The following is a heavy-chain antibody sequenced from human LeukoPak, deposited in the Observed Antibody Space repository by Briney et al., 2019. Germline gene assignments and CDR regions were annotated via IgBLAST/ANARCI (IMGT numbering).Heavy chain of an antibody. Sequence: PGGSLRLSCAVSGFTFNNYYMTWIRKAPGKGMEWLSYISSSNISMSYADSVKRRFTISRDNAKKSLYLQMNSLRPDDTAVYYCARDGGYGDYPHFDSWGQRTLVTLSS. D-gene: IGHD4-17*01. CDR3: ARDGGYGDYPHFDS. J-gene: IGHJ4*01. CDR1: GFTFNNYY. CDR2: ISSSNISM. V-gene: IGHV3-11*01.